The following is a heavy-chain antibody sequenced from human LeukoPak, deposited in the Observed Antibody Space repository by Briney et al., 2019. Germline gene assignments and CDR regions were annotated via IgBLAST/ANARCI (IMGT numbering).Heavy chain of an antibody. D-gene: IGHD3-16*02. J-gene: IGHJ4*02. CDR1: GGTFSSYA. CDR2: ISAYNGNT. V-gene: IGHV1-18*01. Sequence: ASVRVSCKASGGTFSSYAISWVRQAPGQGLEWMGWISAYNGNTNYAQNLQGRVTMTTDTSTSTAYMEVRSLRSDDTAVYYCARDGGSSRYYFDYWGQGTLVTVSS. CDR3: ARDGGSSRYYFDY.